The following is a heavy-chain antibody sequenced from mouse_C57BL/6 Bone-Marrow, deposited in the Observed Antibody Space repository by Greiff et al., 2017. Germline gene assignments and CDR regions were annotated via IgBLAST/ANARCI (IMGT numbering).Heavy chain of an antibody. V-gene: IGHV1-82*01. CDR3: ARSRGDGYYDWYFDV. Sequence: VQLVESGPELVKPGASVKISCKASGYAFSSSWMNWVKQRPGKGLEWIGRIYPGDGDTNYNGKFKGKATLTADKSSSTAYMQLSSLTSEYSAVYFCARSRGDGYYDWYFDVGGTGTTVTVSS. CDR1: GYAFSSSW. CDR2: IYPGDGDT. D-gene: IGHD2-3*01. J-gene: IGHJ1*03.